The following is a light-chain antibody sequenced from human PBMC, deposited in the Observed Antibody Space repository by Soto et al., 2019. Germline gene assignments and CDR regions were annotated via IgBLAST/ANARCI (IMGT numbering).Light chain of an antibody. CDR2: LNSDGSH. Sequence: QPMLTQSPSASAALGASVKLTRTLSSGHSSYAIAWHQQQPEKGPRYLMKLNSDGSHSKGDGIPDRFSGSSSGAERYLTISSLQSEDEADYYCQTWGTGIRVFGGGTKVTVL. CDR1: SGHSSYA. V-gene: IGLV4-69*01. J-gene: IGLJ3*02. CDR3: QTWGTGIRV.